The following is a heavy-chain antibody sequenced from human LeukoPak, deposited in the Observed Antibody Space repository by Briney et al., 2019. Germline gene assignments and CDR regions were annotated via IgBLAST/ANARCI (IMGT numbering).Heavy chain of an antibody. CDR1: GFTFSSYS. CDR3: ARDSYSSPPLAAQRRYYYYYMDV. CDR2: ISSSSSTI. Sequence: PGGSLRLSCAASGFTFSSYSMTWVRQAPGKGLEWVSYISSSSSTIYYADSVKGRFTISRDNAKNSLYLQMNSLRAEDTAVYYCARDSYSSPPLAAQRRYYYYYMDVWGKGTTVTVSS. D-gene: IGHD6-13*01. J-gene: IGHJ6*03. V-gene: IGHV3-48*04.